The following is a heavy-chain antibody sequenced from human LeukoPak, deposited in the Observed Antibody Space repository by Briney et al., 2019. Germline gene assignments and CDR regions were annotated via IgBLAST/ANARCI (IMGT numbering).Heavy chain of an antibody. CDR2: IYPGDSDT. CDR3: ARRLASGDLDY. D-gene: IGHD4-17*01. Sequence: KAGASLGLSCKGSGYSFTKYWIGWVRQMPGKGLEWMGIIYPGDSDTRYSPSLQGQVTISADKSISTAYLQWSSLKPSDSAMYYCARRLASGDLDYWGQGTLVTVSS. CDR1: GYSFTKYW. V-gene: IGHV5-51*01. J-gene: IGHJ4*02.